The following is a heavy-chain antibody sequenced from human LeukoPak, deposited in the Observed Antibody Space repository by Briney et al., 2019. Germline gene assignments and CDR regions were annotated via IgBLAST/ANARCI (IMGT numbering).Heavy chain of an antibody. D-gene: IGHD3-22*01. CDR2: IYYSGST. CDR1: GGSISSYY. CDR3: ARDRRSYYDSSGYLDY. J-gene: IGHJ4*02. Sequence: KPSETLSLTCTVSGGSISSYYWSWIRQPPGKGLEWIGYIYYSGSTNYNPSLKSRITISVDTSKNQFSLKLSSVTAADTAVYYCARDRRSYYDSSGYLDYWGQGTLVTVSS. V-gene: IGHV4-59*01.